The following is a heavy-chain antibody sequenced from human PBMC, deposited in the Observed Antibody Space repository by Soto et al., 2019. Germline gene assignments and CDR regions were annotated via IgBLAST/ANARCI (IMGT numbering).Heavy chain of an antibody. CDR3: ARDLSLGILDACDN. CDR1: GYTFTGYY. Sequence: ASVKVSCKASGYTFTGYYMHWVRQAPGQGLEWMGWINPNSGGTNYAQKFQGWVTMTRDTSISTAYMELSRLRSDATAVYYCARDLSLGILDACDNWGQGTMVTVSS. V-gene: IGHV1-2*04. CDR2: INPNSGGT. J-gene: IGHJ3*02. D-gene: IGHD7-27*01.